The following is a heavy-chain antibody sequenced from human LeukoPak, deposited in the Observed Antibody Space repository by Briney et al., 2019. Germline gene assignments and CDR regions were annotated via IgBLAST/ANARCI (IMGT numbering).Heavy chain of an antibody. J-gene: IGHJ4*02. D-gene: IGHD4-17*01. Sequence: PGGSLRLSCAASGFTFSSYAMSWVRQAPGKGLEWVSAISGSGGSTYYADSMKGRFTISRDNSKNTLYLQMNSLRAEDTAVYYCAKDPSSFTVTGEFDYWGQGTLVTVSS. CDR1: GFTFSSYA. V-gene: IGHV3-23*01. CDR2: ISGSGGST. CDR3: AKDPSSFTVTGEFDY.